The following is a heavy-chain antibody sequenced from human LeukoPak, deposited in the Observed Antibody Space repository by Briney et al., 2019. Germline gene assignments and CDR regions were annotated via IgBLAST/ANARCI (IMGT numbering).Heavy chain of an antibody. Sequence: SETLSLTCAVYGGSFSGYYWSWIRQPPGKGLEWIGEINHSGSTNYNPSLKSRVTMSVDTSKNQFSLKLSSVTAADTAVYYCARGSRSSTYYYGSGSYYGYWGQGTLVTVSS. CDR3: ARGSRSSTYYYGSGSYYGY. V-gene: IGHV4-34*01. J-gene: IGHJ4*02. D-gene: IGHD3-10*01. CDR2: INHSGST. CDR1: GGSFSGYY.